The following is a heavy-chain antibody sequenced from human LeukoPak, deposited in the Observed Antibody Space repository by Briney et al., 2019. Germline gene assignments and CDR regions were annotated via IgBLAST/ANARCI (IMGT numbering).Heavy chain of an antibody. V-gene: IGHV3-23*01. CDR2: ISGSGGST. D-gene: IGHD6-6*01. J-gene: IGHJ4*02. CDR3: AKNREYSSSWGGFDY. Sequence: GGSLRLSCASSGFTFSSYSMSWVRQAPGKGLEWVSAISGSGGSTYYADSVKGRFTISRDNSKNTLYLQMNSLRAEDTAVYYCAKNREYSSSWGGFDYWGQGTLVTVS. CDR1: GFTFSSYS.